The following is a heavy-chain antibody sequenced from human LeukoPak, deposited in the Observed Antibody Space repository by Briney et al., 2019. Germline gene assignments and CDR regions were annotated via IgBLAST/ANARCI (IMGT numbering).Heavy chain of an antibody. J-gene: IGHJ3*02. V-gene: IGHV3-74*01. CDR1: GFTFSSYW. D-gene: IGHD6-19*01. CDR2: VNSDGSST. CDR3: ASRPPIAVAGTGAFDI. Sequence: QPGGSLRLSCAASGFTFSSYWMHWVRQAPGKGLVWVSRVNSDGSSTSYADSVKGRFTISRDNAKNTLYLQMNSLRAEDTAVYYCASRPPIAVAGTGAFDIWGQGTMVTVSS.